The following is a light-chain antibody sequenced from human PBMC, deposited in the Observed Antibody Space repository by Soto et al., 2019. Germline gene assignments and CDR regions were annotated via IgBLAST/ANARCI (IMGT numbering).Light chain of an antibody. V-gene: IGKV1-27*01. CDR2: AAS. Sequence: DIQMTQSPSSLSASVGDRVTITCRASQGISTYLVWYQQKPGTVPKLPIFAASTLQSGVPSRFSGSGSGTDITLTMTSLQPEDVVTYYCQNYNGAPWTFGQGTKVEIK. CDR3: QNYNGAPWT. J-gene: IGKJ1*01. CDR1: QGISTY.